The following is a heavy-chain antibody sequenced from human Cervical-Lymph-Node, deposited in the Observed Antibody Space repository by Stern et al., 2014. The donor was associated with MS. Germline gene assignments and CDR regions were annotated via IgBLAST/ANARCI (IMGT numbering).Heavy chain of an antibody. CDR1: GGSISGGDFY. J-gene: IGHJ2*01. CDR2: VYASGST. CDR3: ARDRLYDTVWYQWYFDL. D-gene: IGHD3-16*01. V-gene: IGHV4-61*02. Sequence: QLQESGPGLVKPSQTLSLTCTVSGGSISGGDFYWSWIRQPAGKGLEWIGRVYASGSTVYNPSLRSRFPMSVDTSRNQFPLRLTSVTAADTAVYYCARDRLYDTVWYQWYFDLWGRGTLVTVSS.